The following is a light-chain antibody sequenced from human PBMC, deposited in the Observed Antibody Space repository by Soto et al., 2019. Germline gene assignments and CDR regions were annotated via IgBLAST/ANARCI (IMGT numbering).Light chain of an antibody. CDR2: ANN. V-gene: IGLV1-40*01. CDR3: QSYDTSPSGYV. CDR1: SSNIGAGYD. Sequence: QSVLTQPPSVSGAPGQRVTISCTGSSSNIGAGYDVHWYRQLPGTAPKLLIYANNNRPAGVPDRFSASESGTSASLAITGLQAEDEADYYCQSYDTSPSGYVFGTGTKVTVL. J-gene: IGLJ1*01.